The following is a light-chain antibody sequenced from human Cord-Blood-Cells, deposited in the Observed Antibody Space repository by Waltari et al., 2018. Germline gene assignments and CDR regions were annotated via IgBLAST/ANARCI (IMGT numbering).Light chain of an antibody. Sequence: EIVLTQSPAPLSLSPGERATLSCRASQSVSSYLAWYQQKPGQAPRLLIYDASNRATGIPARFSGSGSGTDFTLTISSLEPEDVAVYYCQQRSNWPLTFGPGTKVDIK. CDR3: QQRSNWPLT. CDR1: QSVSSY. CDR2: DAS. V-gene: IGKV3-11*01. J-gene: IGKJ3*01.